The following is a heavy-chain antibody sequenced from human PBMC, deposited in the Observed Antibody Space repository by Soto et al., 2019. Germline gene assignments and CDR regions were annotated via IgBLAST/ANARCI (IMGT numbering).Heavy chain of an antibody. CDR3: ARARIAVAGFDY. D-gene: IGHD6-19*01. V-gene: IGHV3-74*01. Sequence: SGGSLRLSCAASGFTFSSYWMHWVRQAPGKGLVWVSRINNDGSSTSYADSVKGRFTISRDNAKNTLYLQMNSLRAEDTAVYYCARARIAVAGFDYWGQGTLVTVSS. CDR1: GFTFSSYW. CDR2: INNDGSST. J-gene: IGHJ4*02.